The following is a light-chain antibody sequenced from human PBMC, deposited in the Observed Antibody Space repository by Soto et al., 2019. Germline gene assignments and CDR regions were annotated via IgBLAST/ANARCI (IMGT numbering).Light chain of an antibody. Sequence: EIVLTQSPGTLSLSPGAQSPLPLRASQSISISSLAWYQQKPGQAPRLLICGASSRATGIPDRFSGSGSGTDFTLTISRLEPEDFAVYYCQQYGSSLITFGQGTRLEIK. V-gene: IGKV3-20*01. CDR2: GAS. CDR1: QSISISS. CDR3: QQYGSSLIT. J-gene: IGKJ5*01.